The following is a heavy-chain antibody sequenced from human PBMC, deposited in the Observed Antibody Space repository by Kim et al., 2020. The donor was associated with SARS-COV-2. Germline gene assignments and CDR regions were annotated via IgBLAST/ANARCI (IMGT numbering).Heavy chain of an antibody. D-gene: IGHD3-10*01. CDR1: GGSFSGYY. J-gene: IGHJ4*02. V-gene: IGHV4-34*01. Sequence: SETLSLTCAVYGGSFSGYYWSWIRQPPGKGLEWIGEINHSGSTNYNPSLKSRVTISVDTSNNQFSLKLSSVTAADTAVYYCARGHSGSYSPRGGGYWGQGTLVTVSS. CDR2: INHSGST. CDR3: ARGHSGSYSPRGGGY.